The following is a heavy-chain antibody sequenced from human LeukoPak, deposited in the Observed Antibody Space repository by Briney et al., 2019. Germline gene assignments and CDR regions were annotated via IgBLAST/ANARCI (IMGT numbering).Heavy chain of an antibody. J-gene: IGHJ4*02. D-gene: IGHD3-16*01. Sequence: GGSLRLSCAASGFTVSSNYMSWVRQAPGKGLEWVSSISSSSSYIYYADSVKGRFTISRDNAKNSLYLQMNSLRAEDTAVYYCARDKFGGTDYWGQGTLVTVSS. V-gene: IGHV3-21*01. CDR2: ISSSSSYI. CDR3: ARDKFGGTDY. CDR1: GFTVSSNY.